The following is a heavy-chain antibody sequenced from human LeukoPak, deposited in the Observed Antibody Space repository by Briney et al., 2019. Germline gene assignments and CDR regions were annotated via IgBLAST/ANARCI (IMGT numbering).Heavy chain of an antibody. V-gene: IGHV3-9*01. CDR2: ISWNSGSI. CDR1: GITFDDYV. Sequence: PGGSLRLSCAASGITFDDYVMHWVRQAPGKDLEWVSGISWNSGSIGYADSVKGRFTISRNNAKNSLYLQMNSLRDEDTALYYCAKEGGYSSSWFDYWGQGTLVTVSS. CDR3: AKEGGYSSSWFDY. D-gene: IGHD6-13*01. J-gene: IGHJ5*01.